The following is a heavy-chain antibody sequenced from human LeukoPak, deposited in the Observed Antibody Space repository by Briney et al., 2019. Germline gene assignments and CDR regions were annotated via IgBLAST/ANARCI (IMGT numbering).Heavy chain of an antibody. CDR3: AKPALPAAIYYFDY. J-gene: IGHJ4*02. Sequence: PGGSLRLSCAASGFTFSSYGMHWVRQAPGKGREGGAFIRYDGSKKYYADSVKGRFTISRDNSKNTLYLQMNSLRAEDTAVYYCAKPALPAAIYYFDYWGQGTLVTVSS. V-gene: IGHV3-30*02. CDR2: IRYDGSKK. CDR1: GFTFSSYG. D-gene: IGHD2-2*01.